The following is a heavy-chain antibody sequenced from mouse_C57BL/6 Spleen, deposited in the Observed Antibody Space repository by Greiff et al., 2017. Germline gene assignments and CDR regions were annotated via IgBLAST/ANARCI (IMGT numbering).Heavy chain of an antibody. CDR2: IYPSDSET. CDR3: ARGPLGFFFDD. V-gene: IGHV1-61*01. CDR1: GYTFTSYW. D-gene: IGHD4-1*01. Sequence: QVQLQQPGAELVRPGSSVKLSCKASGYTFTSYWMDWVKQRPGQGLEWIGNIYPSDSETHYNQKFKDKATLTVDKSSSTAYMQLSSLTSEDSAVYYCARGPLGFFFDDWGQGTTLTVSS. J-gene: IGHJ2*01.